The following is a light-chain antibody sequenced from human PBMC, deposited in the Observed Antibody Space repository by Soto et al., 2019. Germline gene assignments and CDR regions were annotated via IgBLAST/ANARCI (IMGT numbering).Light chain of an antibody. Sequence: QSALTQPASVSGSPGQSITISYTGTSSDVGGYNYVSWYQQHPGKAPKLMIYDVSNRPSGVSNRFSGSKSGNTASLTISGLQAEDEADYYRSSYTSSSTYVFGTGTKVTVL. CDR3: SSYTSSSTYV. CDR2: DVS. CDR1: SSDVGGYNY. V-gene: IGLV2-14*01. J-gene: IGLJ1*01.